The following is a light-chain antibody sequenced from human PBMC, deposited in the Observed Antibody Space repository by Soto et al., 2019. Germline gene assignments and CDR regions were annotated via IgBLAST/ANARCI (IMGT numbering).Light chain of an antibody. Sequence: QSALTQPPSASGSPGQSVTISCTGTSSDIGNYYYVSWFQQYPGKAPKLMIYEVNKRPSGVPDRFSGSKSGNTASLTVSGLQAEDEADYYWSSYAGSNNLVFGGGTKLTVL. CDR2: EVN. CDR1: SSDIGNYYY. V-gene: IGLV2-8*01. CDR3: SSYAGSNNLV. J-gene: IGLJ2*01.